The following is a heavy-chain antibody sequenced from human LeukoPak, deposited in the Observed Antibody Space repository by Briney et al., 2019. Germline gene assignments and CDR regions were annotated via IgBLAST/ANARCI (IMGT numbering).Heavy chain of an antibody. CDR1: GGSISSTSYY. Sequence: SETLSLTCTVSGGSISSTSYYWGCLRQPPGKELEWIGSIYYSESTYYNASLKSRLTISVDTSKNQFSLKVRSVTAADTAVYYCARHRYTLGVAGFFDYWGQGTLVTVSS. J-gene: IGHJ4*02. V-gene: IGHV4-39*01. D-gene: IGHD6-19*01. CDR2: IYYSEST. CDR3: ARHRYTLGVAGFFDY.